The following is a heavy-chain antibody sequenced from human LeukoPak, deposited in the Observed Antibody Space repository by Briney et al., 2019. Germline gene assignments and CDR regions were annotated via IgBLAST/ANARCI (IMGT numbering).Heavy chain of an antibody. D-gene: IGHD1-26*01. Sequence: PGGSLRLSCAASGFTFDDYGMSWVRQAPGKGLEWVSGINWNGGSTGYADSVKGRFTISRDNAKNSLYLQMNSLRAEDTALYYCARGSVGSYYGRYYFDYWAQGTLVTVSS. CDR1: GFTFDDYG. J-gene: IGHJ4*02. CDR2: INWNGGST. CDR3: ARGSVGSYYGRYYFDY. V-gene: IGHV3-20*04.